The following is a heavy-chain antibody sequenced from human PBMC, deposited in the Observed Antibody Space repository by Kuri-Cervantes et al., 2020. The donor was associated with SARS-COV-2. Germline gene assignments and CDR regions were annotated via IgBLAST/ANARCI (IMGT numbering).Heavy chain of an antibody. J-gene: IGHJ4*02. D-gene: IGHD3-9*01. V-gene: IGHV4-34*01. CDR1: GGSFSGYD. CDR3: ARHPVYYDILTGYYTPYYFDY. Sequence: GSLRLSCAVYGGSFSGYDWSWIRQPPGKGLEWIGYIYHNGSTYYNPSLKSRVTISVDRSKNQFSLKRSSVTAADTAVYYCARHPVYYDILTGYYTPYYFDYWGQGTLVTVSS. CDR2: IYHNGST.